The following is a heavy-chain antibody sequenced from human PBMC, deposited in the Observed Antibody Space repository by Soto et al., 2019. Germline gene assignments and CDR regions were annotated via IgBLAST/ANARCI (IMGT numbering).Heavy chain of an antibody. CDR1: GGSISSYY. D-gene: IGHD3-9*01. CDR2: IYYSGST. Sequence: SETLSLTCTVSGGSISSYYWSWIRQPPGKGLEWIGYIYYSGSTNYNPSLKSRVTISVDTSRNQFSLKLSSVTAADTAVYYCARVKTGGFAFDIWGQGTMVTVSS. J-gene: IGHJ3*02. V-gene: IGHV4-59*01. CDR3: ARVKTGGFAFDI.